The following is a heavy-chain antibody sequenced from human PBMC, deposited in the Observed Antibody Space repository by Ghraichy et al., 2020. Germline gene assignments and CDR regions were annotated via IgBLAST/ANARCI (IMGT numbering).Heavy chain of an antibody. CDR1: GGSISSYY. CDR3: ARGVFYNWIGGEFDY. Sequence: SETLSLTCTVSGGSISSYYWSWIRQPPGKGLEWIGYIYYSGSTNYNPSLKSRVTISVDTSKNQFSLKLSSVTAADTAVYYCARGVFYNWIGGEFDYWGQGTLVTVSS. CDR2: IYYSGST. J-gene: IGHJ4*02. D-gene: IGHD1-1*01. V-gene: IGHV4-59*01.